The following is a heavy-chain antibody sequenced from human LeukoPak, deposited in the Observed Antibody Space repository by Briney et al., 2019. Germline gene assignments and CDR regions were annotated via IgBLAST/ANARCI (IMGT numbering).Heavy chain of an antibody. J-gene: IGHJ3*02. CDR3: AGLSSYDAFDI. CDR2: INPNSGGT. Sequence: APLKVSCTASGYTFTRYYMHCVRQAPGQGLEGMGSINPNSGGTNYAQKLQGRVTMTTDTSTSTAYMELRSLRSDHTAVYYCAGLSSYDAFDIWGQGTMVTVSS. CDR1: GYTFTRYY. V-gene: IGHV1-2*02. D-gene: IGHD5-12*01.